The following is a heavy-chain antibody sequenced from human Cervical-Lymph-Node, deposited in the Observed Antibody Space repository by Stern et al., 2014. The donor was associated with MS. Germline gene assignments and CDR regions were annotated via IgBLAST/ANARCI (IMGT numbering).Heavy chain of an antibody. CDR2: IWYDGSNK. CDR1: GFTFSSYG. V-gene: IGHV3-33*01. CDR3: ARETRGASGRFDY. Sequence: VQLVESGGGVVQPGRSLRLSCAASGFTFSSYGMHLVRQAPGKGLEWVAIIWYDGSNKYYADSVKGRFTISRDNSKNTLYLQMNSLRAEDTAVYYCARETRGASGRFDYWGQGTLVTVSS. J-gene: IGHJ4*02. D-gene: IGHD3-10*01.